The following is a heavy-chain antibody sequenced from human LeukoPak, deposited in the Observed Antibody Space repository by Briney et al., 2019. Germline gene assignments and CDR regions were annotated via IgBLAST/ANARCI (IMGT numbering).Heavy chain of an antibody. D-gene: IGHD5-18*01. CDR1: GYTFTSYL. Sequence: ASVTVSFKGSGYTFTSYLMHGVGPAPGKGLDGVGVINPSGDSTSYAQKFQGRVTMTRDTSTSTVYMEPRSLRSEDTAVYYCAGGRVDTALYHNWFDPWGQGTLVTVSS. CDR2: INPSGDST. CDR3: AGGRVDTALYHNWFDP. J-gene: IGHJ5*02. V-gene: IGHV1-46*01.